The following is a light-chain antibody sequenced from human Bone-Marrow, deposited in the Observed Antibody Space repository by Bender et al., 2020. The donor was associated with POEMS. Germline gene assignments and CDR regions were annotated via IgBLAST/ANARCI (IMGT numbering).Light chain of an antibody. CDR3: QAWGSSVI. CDR1: DIGSNR. V-gene: IGLV3-21*02. Sequence: SYELTQPPSVSVSPGQTARITCGGNDIGSNRVHWYQQRPGQAPVLVVHDDSDRPSGITERFSGSNSGNTATLTISGTQAMDEADYYCQAWGSSVIFGGGTKLTVL. J-gene: IGLJ2*01. CDR2: DDS.